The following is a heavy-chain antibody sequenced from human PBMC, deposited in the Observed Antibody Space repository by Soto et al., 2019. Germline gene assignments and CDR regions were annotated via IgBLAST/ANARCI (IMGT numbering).Heavy chain of an antibody. CDR2: ISGSGGST. D-gene: IGHD2-15*01. Sequence: GSLRLSCAASGFTFSSYAMSWVRQAPGKGLEWVSAISGSGGSTYYADSVKGRFTISRDNSKNTLYLQMNSLRAEDTAVYYCAKAKGSGGSYDYWGQGTLVTVSS. CDR3: AKAKGSGGSYDY. V-gene: IGHV3-23*01. J-gene: IGHJ4*02. CDR1: GFTFSSYA.